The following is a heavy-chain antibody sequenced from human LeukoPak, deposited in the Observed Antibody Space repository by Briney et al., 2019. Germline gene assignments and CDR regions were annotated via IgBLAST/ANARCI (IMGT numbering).Heavy chain of an antibody. CDR1: GGSFSGYY. J-gene: IGHJ4*02. Sequence: KPSETLSLTCAVYGGSFSGYYWSWIRQPPGKGLEWIGEINHSGSTNYNPSLKSRVTISVDTSKNQFSLKLSSVTAADTAVYYCARFNAVWGSYRTFDYWGQGTLVTVSS. V-gene: IGHV4-34*01. CDR3: ARFNAVWGSYRTFDY. D-gene: IGHD3-16*02. CDR2: INHSGST.